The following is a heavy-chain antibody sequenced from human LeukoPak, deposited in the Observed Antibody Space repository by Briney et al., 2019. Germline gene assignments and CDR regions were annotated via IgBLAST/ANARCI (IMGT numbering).Heavy chain of an antibody. CDR3: SRGHYSQY. Sequence: PGGSLRLSCAASGFSFSDFWINWVRQAPGKGLEWVANVKEGGSEKNYADTVKGRFTISSDKSKNSVYLQMKGLRADDTGVYYCSRGHYSQYRSQGTLVSVSS. CDR1: GFSFSDFW. J-gene: IGHJ4*02. V-gene: IGHV3-7*01. CDR2: VKEGGSEK. D-gene: IGHD4-11*01.